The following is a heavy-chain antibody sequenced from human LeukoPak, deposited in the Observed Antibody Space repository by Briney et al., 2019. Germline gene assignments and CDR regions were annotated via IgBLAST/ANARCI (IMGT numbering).Heavy chain of an antibody. Sequence: GASVKVSCKASGYTFTSYDINWVRQATGQGLEWMGWMNPNSGNTGYAQKFQGRVTMTRNTSISTAYMELSSLRSEATAVYYCARVGSSSWYVSFYYYYGMDVWGQGTTVTVSS. CDR1: GYTFTSYD. CDR2: MNPNSGNT. CDR3: ARVGSSSWYVSFYYYYGMDV. D-gene: IGHD6-13*01. J-gene: IGHJ6*02. V-gene: IGHV1-8*01.